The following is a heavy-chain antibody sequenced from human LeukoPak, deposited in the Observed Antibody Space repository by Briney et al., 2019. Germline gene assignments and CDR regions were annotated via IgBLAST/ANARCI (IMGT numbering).Heavy chain of an antibody. CDR3: ASGEVAPTINY. CDR2: FYHSGST. CDR1: GGSITNYY. D-gene: IGHD5-12*01. Sequence: SETLSLTCTVSGGSITNYYCTWIRQPPGKGLEWIGYFYHSGSTNYNPSLRSRVTISLDTSKNQFSLKLSSVTAADTAVYYCASGEVAPTINYWGQGTLVTVSS. V-gene: IGHV4-59*01. J-gene: IGHJ4*02.